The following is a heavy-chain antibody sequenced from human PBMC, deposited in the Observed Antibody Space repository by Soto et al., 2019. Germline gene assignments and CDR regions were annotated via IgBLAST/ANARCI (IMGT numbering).Heavy chain of an antibody. CDR3: ARATVSTLVTYGMDV. Sequence: PGGSLRLSCAASGFTFSNYAMHWVRQAPGKGLEWVALIWYDGSTEYYADSVKGRFTISRDNSKNTLYLQMNSLRAEDTAIYYYARATVSTLVTYGMDVWGQGTTVTVSS. J-gene: IGHJ6*02. CDR1: GFTFSNYA. D-gene: IGHD4-4*01. V-gene: IGHV3-33*01. CDR2: IWYDGSTE.